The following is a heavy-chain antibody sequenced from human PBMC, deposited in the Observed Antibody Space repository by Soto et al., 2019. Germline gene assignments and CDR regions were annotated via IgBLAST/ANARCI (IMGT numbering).Heavy chain of an antibody. D-gene: IGHD3-3*01. Sequence: QVQLQESGPGLVKPSETLSLTCTVSGGSVSSGSYYWSWIRQPPGMGLEWIGYIYYSGSTNYNPSLKSRVTISVDTSKNQFSLKLSSVTAADTAVYYCARTAIFGVVITYFDYWGQGTLVTVSS. CDR2: IYYSGST. CDR1: GGSVSSGSYY. J-gene: IGHJ4*02. V-gene: IGHV4-61*01. CDR3: ARTAIFGVVITYFDY.